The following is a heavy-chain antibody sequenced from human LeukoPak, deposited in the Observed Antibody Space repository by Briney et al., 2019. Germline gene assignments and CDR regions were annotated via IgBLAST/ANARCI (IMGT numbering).Heavy chain of an antibody. J-gene: IGHJ4*02. CDR2: IRSKAYGETA. CDR3: TRDRGAYNLYDY. Sequence: PGGSLRLSCTASGFTFGDYAMSWICQAPGKGLEWVGFIRSKAYGETADYAASVKGRFTISRDDSKAIAYLQMYSLKTEDTAVYHCTRDRGAYNLYDYWGQGTLVTVSS. D-gene: IGHD1-1*01. V-gene: IGHV3-49*03. CDR1: GFTFGDYA.